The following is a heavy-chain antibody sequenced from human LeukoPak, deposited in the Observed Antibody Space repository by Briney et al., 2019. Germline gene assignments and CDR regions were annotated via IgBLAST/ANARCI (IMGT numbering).Heavy chain of an antibody. CDR3: ARSYSSGWYY. D-gene: IGHD6-19*01. V-gene: IGHV1-69*04. J-gene: IGHJ4*02. CDR2: IIPILGIA. Sequence: SVKVSCKASGGTFSSYAISWVRQAPGQGLEWMGRIIPILGIANYAQKFQGRVTITADKSTSTAYMELSSLRSDDTAVYYCARSYSSGWYYWGQGTLVTVSS. CDR1: GGTFSSYA.